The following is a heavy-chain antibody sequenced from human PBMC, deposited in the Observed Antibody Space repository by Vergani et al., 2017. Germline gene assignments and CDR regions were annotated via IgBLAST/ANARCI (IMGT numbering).Heavy chain of an antibody. Sequence: QVQLQESGPGLVKPPGTLSLTCAVSGGSISDTHWWSWVRQSPGKGLEWIGEIYHSGSTNYNPSLQSRVTISVDKSKSQFSLRLTSVTAADTAVYYCARVGLQLWRTFDIWGQGTMVTVSS. J-gene: IGHJ3*02. D-gene: IGHD5-18*01. CDR2: IYHSGST. V-gene: IGHV4-4*03. CDR1: GGSISDTHW. CDR3: ARVGLQLWRTFDI.